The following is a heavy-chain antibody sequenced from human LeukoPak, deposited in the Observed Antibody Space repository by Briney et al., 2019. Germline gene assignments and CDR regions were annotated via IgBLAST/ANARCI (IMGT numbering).Heavy chain of an antibody. CDR1: GDSILSGMDH. CDR2: IYTNGDDEYTNS. CDR3: ARVPLQPSGTDV. J-gene: IGHJ6*04. Sequence: SQTLSLTCSVSGDSILSGMDHWSWFRQPAGKGLEWLGRIYTNGDDEYTNSDYNPSLNSRITISVDTSKNQFSLSLRSVTAADTAVYYCARVPLQPSGTDVWGKGTTVTVSS. V-gene: IGHV4-61*02. D-gene: IGHD3-10*01.